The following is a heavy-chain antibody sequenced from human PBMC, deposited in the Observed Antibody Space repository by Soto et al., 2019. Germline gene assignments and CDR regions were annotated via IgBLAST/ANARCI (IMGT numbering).Heavy chain of an antibody. CDR1: GGFVSSGSYY. Sequence: QVQLQQWGAGLLKPSETLSLTCAVYGGFVSSGSYYWSWIRQPPGKGLEWIGEMSHSGGTHFKPSIKSRVTISVDTSKNQFSLKMSSVTAADPALYYCARVERGTATTVVDAFDIWGPGTMVTVSS. D-gene: IGHD1-1*01. J-gene: IGHJ3*02. CDR2: MSHSGGT. V-gene: IGHV4-34*01. CDR3: ARVERGTATTVVDAFDI.